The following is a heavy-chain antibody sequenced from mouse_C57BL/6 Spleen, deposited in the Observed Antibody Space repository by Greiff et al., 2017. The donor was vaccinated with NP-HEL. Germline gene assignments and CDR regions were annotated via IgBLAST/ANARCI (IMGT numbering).Heavy chain of an antibody. D-gene: IGHD1-1*01. CDR3: ARRTTVVAPDY. Sequence: QVQLKESGAELARPGASVKLSCKASGYTFTSYGISWVKQRTGQGLEWIGEIYPRSGNTYYNEKFKGKATLTADKSSSTAYMELRSLTSEDSAVYFCARRTTVVAPDYWGKGTTLTVSS. CDR1: GYTFTSYG. J-gene: IGHJ2*01. CDR2: IYPRSGNT. V-gene: IGHV1-81*01.